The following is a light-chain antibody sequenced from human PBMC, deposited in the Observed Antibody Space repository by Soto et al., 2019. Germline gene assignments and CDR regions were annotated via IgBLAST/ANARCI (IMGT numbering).Light chain of an antibody. J-gene: IGLJ1*01. CDR2: ENS. Sequence: QSVLTQPPSVSAAPGQKVTISCSGDSSNIGSNEVSWYQQRPGKAPKLLIYENSQRPSGIPDRFSGSKSGTSATLGITGLQTGDEADYYCGTWDSSLLALFGTGTKLTVL. V-gene: IGLV1-51*02. CDR3: GTWDSSLLAL. CDR1: SSNIGSNE.